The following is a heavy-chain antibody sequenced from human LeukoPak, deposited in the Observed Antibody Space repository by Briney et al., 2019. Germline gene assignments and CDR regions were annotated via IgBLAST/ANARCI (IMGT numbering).Heavy chain of an antibody. D-gene: IGHD3-10*01. CDR1: GFTFSSYA. J-gene: IGHJ3*02. Sequence: GGSLRLSCAASGFTFSSYAMSWVRQAPGKAPEWVSGISGSDGSTYSADSVKGRFITSRDNSKNTLYVQMNTLRAEDTAVYYCARSIYASGSSYTFDIWGQGTMVTVS. CDR2: ISGSDGST. CDR3: ARSIYASGSSYTFDI. V-gene: IGHV3-23*01.